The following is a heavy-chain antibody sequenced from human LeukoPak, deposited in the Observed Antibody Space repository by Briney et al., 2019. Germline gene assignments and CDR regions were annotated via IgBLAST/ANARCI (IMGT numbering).Heavy chain of an antibody. CDR1: DDSIGNYY. V-gene: IGHV4-59*01. CDR2: IYYSGST. Sequence: SETLSLTCTVSDDSIGNYYWSWIRQSPGKGLEWIGYIYYSGSTNYNPSLKSRVTISVDTSKNQFSLKLSSVTAADTAVYYCARDRSYSGYDLSYGMDVWGQGTTVTVSS. J-gene: IGHJ6*02. D-gene: IGHD5-12*01. CDR3: ARDRSYSGYDLSYGMDV.